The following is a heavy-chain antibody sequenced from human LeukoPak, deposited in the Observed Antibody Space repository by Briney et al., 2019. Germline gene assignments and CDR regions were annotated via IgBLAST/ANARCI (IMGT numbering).Heavy chain of an antibody. J-gene: IGHJ3*02. V-gene: IGHV4-59*01. CDR2: IYYSGST. CDR3: ASGGRKYGSGSYYPPSAFDI. D-gene: IGHD3-10*01. CDR1: GGSISSYY. Sequence: PSETLSLTCTVSGGSISSYYWSWIRQPPGKGLEWIGYIYYSGSTNYNPSLKSRVTISVDTSKNQFSLKLSSVTAADTAVYYCASGGRKYGSGSYYPPSAFDIWGQGTIVTVSS.